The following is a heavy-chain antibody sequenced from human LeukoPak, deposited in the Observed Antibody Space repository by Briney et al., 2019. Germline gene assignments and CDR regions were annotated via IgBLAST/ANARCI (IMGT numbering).Heavy chain of an antibody. CDR3: ARVPPPYGFDEYYFDY. CDR2: IIPIFGTA. CDR1: GGTFSSYA. V-gene: IGHV1-69*13. Sequence: SVKLSCKASGGTFSSYAISWVRQAPGQGLEWMGGIIPIFGTANYAQKFQGRATITADESTSTAYMELSSLRSEDTAVYYCARVPPPYGFDEYYFDYWGQGTLVTVSS. D-gene: IGHD4-17*01. J-gene: IGHJ4*02.